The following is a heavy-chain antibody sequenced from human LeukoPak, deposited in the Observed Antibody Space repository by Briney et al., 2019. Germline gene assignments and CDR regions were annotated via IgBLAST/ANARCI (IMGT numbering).Heavy chain of an antibody. J-gene: IGHJ6*03. CDR1: GGSFSGYY. D-gene: IGHD2-15*01. Sequence: PSETLSLTCAVYGGSFSGYYWSWIRQPPGKGLEWVWEINHSGSTNYNPSLKSRVTISVDTSKNQFSLKLSSVTAADTAVYYCARHSVVVWYYYYYYMDVWGKGTTVTISS. V-gene: IGHV4-34*01. CDR3: ARHSVVVWYYYYYYMDV. CDR2: INHSGST.